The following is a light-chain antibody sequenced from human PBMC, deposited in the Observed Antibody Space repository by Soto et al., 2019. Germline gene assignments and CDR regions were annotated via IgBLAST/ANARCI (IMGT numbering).Light chain of an antibody. Sequence: EVVLTQSPGTVSLSPRERATLSCRASQSVTSNYLAWYQQKPGQAPRLLIYAASSRATGIPGRFSGSGSGTDFTLSISRLESEDFAVYYCQHYGSSVTCTFGQGTKVEIK. J-gene: IGKJ1*01. CDR2: AAS. V-gene: IGKV3-20*01. CDR3: QHYGSSVTCT. CDR1: QSVTSNY.